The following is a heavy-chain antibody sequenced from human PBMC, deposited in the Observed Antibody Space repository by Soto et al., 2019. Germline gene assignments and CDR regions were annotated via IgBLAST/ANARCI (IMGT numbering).Heavy chain of an antibody. J-gene: IGHJ3*02. V-gene: IGHV4-59*01. CDR2: IYYSGST. CDR3: ARVPSIFYGGNSGAFDI. Sequence: QVQLQESGPGLVKPSETLSLTCTVSGGSISSYYWGWIRQPPGKGLEWIGYIYYSGSTNYNPSLKSRVTISVDTSKNQFSLKLSSVTAADTAVYYCARVPSIFYGGNSGAFDIWGQGTMVTVSS. D-gene: IGHD4-17*01. CDR1: GGSISSYY.